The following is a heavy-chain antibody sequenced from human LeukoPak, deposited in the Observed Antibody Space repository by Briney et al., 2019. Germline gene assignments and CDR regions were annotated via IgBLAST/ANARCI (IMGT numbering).Heavy chain of an antibody. CDR2: ISAYNGNT. D-gene: IGHD3-9*01. J-gene: IGHJ4*02. V-gene: IGHV1-18*01. CDR3: ARKGGYYDILTGYYRD. CDR1: GYTFTSYG. Sequence: GASVKVSCKASGYTFTSYGISRVRQAPGQGLEWMGWISAYNGNTNYAQKLQGRVTMTTDTSTSTAYMELRSLRSDDTAVYYCARKGGYYDILTGYYRDWGQGTLVTVSS.